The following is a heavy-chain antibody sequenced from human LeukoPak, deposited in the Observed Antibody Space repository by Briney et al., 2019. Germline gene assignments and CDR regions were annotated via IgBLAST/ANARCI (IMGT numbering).Heavy chain of an antibody. Sequence: PSETLSLTCTVSGGSISSYYWSWIRQPAGKGLEWIGHIYTSGSTNYNPSLKSRVTMSVDTSKNQFSLKLRSVTAADTAVYYCARGYNWGSPTRNFYYLDVWGKGTTVTVSS. V-gene: IGHV4-4*07. CDR2: IYTSGST. CDR3: ARGYNWGSPTRNFYYLDV. D-gene: IGHD7-27*01. CDR1: GGSISSYY. J-gene: IGHJ6*03.